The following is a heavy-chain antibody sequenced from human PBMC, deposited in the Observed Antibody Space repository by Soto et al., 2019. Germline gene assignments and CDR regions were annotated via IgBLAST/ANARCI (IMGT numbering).Heavy chain of an antibody. CDR3: ARVGVGLAAPRVWPY. Sequence: ASVKVSCKASGYTFTSYGISWVRQAPGQGLEWMAWINPYNGNTKYAEKFLGRVTVTTDTSTATAYMEVRSLTSDDTAVFYCARVGVGLAAPRVWPYWGQGTPVTV. D-gene: IGHD6-13*01. CDR2: INPYNGNT. CDR1: GYTFTSYG. V-gene: IGHV1-18*01. J-gene: IGHJ4*02.